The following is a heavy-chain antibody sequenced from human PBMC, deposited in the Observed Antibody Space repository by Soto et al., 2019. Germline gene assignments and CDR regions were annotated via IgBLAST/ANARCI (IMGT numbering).Heavy chain of an antibody. J-gene: IGHJ6*02. D-gene: IGHD2-2*01. CDR2: INPSGGST. Sequence: ASVKDSGKASGYTFTSYYMHWLRQAPGQGLEWMGIINPSGGSTSSAQKFQGRVTMTRDTSTSTVYMELSSLRSEDTAVYYCAEGSRQYQLLPGDYYYGMDVWGQGTTVTVAS. CDR1: GYTFTSYY. CDR3: AEGSRQYQLLPGDYYYGMDV. V-gene: IGHV1-46*01.